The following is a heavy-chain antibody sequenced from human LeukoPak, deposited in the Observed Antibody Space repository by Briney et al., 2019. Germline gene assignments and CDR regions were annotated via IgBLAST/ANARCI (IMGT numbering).Heavy chain of an antibody. J-gene: IGHJ3*02. CDR2: INPNSGGT. V-gene: IGHV1-2*02. Sequence: ASVKVSCKASGYTFTGYYMHWVRQAPGQGLEWMGWINPNSGGTNYAQKFQGRVTMTRDTSISTAYMELSRLRSDDTAVYYCARDPAYYDILTGYYSPDAFDIWGQGTMVTVSS. CDR3: ARDPAYYDILTGYYSPDAFDI. CDR1: GYTFTGYY. D-gene: IGHD3-9*01.